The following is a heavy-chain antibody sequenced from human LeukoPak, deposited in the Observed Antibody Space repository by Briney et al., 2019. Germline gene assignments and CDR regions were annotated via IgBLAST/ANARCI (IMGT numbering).Heavy chain of an antibody. Sequence: GGSLRLSCAASGFTFSSYWMSWVRQAPGKGLEWVANIKEDGSEKRYVDSVKGRFTISRDNAKNSLYLQMNSLRAEDTAVYYCARDKIVGATKLDYWGQGTLVAVSS. D-gene: IGHD1-26*01. CDR1: GFTFSSYW. J-gene: IGHJ4*02. CDR3: ARDKIVGATKLDY. V-gene: IGHV3-7*01. CDR2: IKEDGSEK.